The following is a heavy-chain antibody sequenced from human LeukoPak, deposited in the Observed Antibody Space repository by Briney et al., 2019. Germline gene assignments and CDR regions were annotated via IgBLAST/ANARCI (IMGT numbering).Heavy chain of an antibody. V-gene: IGHV4-61*02. CDR2: ISSSGST. Sequence: PSQTLSLTCTVSGDSISSGDYYWSWIRQPAGKGLEWIGRISSSGSTNYNPSLKSRVTISVDTSKNQFSLKLSSVTAADTAVYYCARGLGSSSSFSYYYYYMDVWGKGTTVTVSS. CDR1: GDSISSGDYY. J-gene: IGHJ6*03. D-gene: IGHD6-6*01. CDR3: ARGLGSSSSFSYYYYYMDV.